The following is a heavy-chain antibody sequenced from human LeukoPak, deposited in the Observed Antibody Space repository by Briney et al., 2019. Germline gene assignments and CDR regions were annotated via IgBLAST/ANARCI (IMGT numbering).Heavy chain of an antibody. D-gene: IGHD3-10*01. CDR3: ARSQNYYGSGDY. V-gene: IGHV4-61*03. J-gene: IGHJ4*02. CDR2: IYYTGST. Sequence: PSETLSLTCTVSGDSVSNGNYYWSWLRQPPGKALEWIGYIYYTGSTYCNPSLEGRVTLSVDTSKNHFSVKLSSVTAADTAVYYCARSQNYYGSGDYWSQGTLVTVSS. CDR1: GDSVSNGNYY.